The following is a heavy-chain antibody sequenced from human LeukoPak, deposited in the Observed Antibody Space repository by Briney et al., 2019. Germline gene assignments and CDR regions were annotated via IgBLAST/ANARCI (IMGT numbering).Heavy chain of an antibody. V-gene: IGHV3-30-3*01. CDR3: AREGGRGDAFDI. Sequence: QPGRSLRLSCAASGFTFSSYAMHWVRQAPGKGLEWVAVISYDGSNKYYADSVKGRFTISRDNAKNSLYLQMNSLRAEDTAVYYCAREGGRGDAFDIWGQGTMVTVSS. D-gene: IGHD1-26*01. CDR2: ISYDGSNK. J-gene: IGHJ3*02. CDR1: GFTFSSYA.